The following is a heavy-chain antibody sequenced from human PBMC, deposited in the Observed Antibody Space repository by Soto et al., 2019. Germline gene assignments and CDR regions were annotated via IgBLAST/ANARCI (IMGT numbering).Heavy chain of an antibody. Sequence: GASVKVSCKASGYTFTGYYMHWVRQAPGQGPEWMGWINPNSGGTNYAQKFQGWVTMTRDTSISTAYMELSRLRSDDTAVYYCARSGIAAALGNYYYYGMDVWGQGTTVTVSS. V-gene: IGHV1-2*04. D-gene: IGHD6-13*01. J-gene: IGHJ6*02. CDR2: INPNSGGT. CDR1: GYTFTGYY. CDR3: ARSGIAAALGNYYYYGMDV.